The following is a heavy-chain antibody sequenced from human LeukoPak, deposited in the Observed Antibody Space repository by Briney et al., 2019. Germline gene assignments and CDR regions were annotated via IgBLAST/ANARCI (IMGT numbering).Heavy chain of an antibody. V-gene: IGHV4-30-4*01. CDR2: IYYSGST. Sequence: PSETLSLTCTVSGGSISSGDYYWSWIRQPPGQGLEWIGYIYYSGSTYYNPSLKSRVTISVDTSKNQFSLKLSSVTAADTAVYYCARVVVVVATVDYWGQGTLVTVSS. D-gene: IGHD2-15*01. J-gene: IGHJ4*02. CDR1: GGSISSGDYY. CDR3: ARVVVVVATVDY.